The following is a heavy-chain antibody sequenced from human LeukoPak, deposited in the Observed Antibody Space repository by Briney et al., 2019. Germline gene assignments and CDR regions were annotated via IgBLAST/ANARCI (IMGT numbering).Heavy chain of an antibody. V-gene: IGHV3-11*01. Sequence: GGSLRLSCAASGFTFSDYYMSWIRQAPGKGLEGVSYISSSGSTKYYADSVKGRFNIVRDNAKKALYLQMNSLRAEDTAVYYCARAGAYYYIWGSYLDYWGQGTLVTVSS. D-gene: IGHD3-16*02. CDR3: ARAGAYYYIWGSYLDY. CDR1: GFTFSDYY. CDR2: ISSSGSTK. J-gene: IGHJ4*02.